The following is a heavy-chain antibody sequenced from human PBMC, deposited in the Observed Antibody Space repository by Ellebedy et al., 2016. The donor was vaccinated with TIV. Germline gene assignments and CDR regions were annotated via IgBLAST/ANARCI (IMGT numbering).Heavy chain of an antibody. J-gene: IGHJ5*02. Sequence: SVKVSCXASGGTFSSYAISWVRQAPGQGLEWMGGIIPIFGTANYAQKFQGRVTITADESTSTAYMELSSLRSEDTAVYYCARGTNYDYSNYHWFDPWGQGTLVTVSS. CDR3: ARGTNYDYSNYHWFDP. CDR1: GGTFSSYA. V-gene: IGHV1-69*13. D-gene: IGHD4-11*01. CDR2: IIPIFGTA.